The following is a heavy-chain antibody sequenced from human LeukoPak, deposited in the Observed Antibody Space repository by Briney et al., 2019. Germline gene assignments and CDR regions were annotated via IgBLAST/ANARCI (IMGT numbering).Heavy chain of an antibody. J-gene: IGHJ2*01. CDR3: AKRALDGDYAFFEP. V-gene: IGHV3-23*01. CDR1: AFTFSTYA. D-gene: IGHD2-2*01. CDR2: ISGSGDNT. Sequence: PGRPLRLSCVASAFTFSTYAMSWVRHAPGKGLEWVSTISGSGDNTYYADSVKGRFTISRDNSKNTLYLQMNSLRAEDTAVYYCAKRALDGDYAFFEPWGRGTLVTVSS.